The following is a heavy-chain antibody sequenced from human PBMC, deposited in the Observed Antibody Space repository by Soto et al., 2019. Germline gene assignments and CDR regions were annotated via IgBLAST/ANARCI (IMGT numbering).Heavy chain of an antibody. CDR3: ARVPTGPMTIFGVLMTYYFDY. CDR2: INHSGST. CDR1: GGSFGGYY. V-gene: IGHV4-34*01. D-gene: IGHD3-3*01. Sequence: QVHLQQWGAGLLKPSETLSLTCAVYGGSFGGYYCSWIRQPPGKGLEWIGEINHSGSTNYNPSLKSRVIISVDTSKNQFSLKLSSVTAADTAVYYCARVPTGPMTIFGVLMTYYFDYCGQGTLVTVPS. J-gene: IGHJ4*02.